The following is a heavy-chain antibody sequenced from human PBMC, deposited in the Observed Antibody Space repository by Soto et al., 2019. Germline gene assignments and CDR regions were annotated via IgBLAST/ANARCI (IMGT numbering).Heavy chain of an antibody. D-gene: IGHD4-17*01. CDR2: IYYSGST. J-gene: IGHJ6*02. V-gene: IGHV4-39*02. CDR1: GGSISSSSYY. Sequence: ETLSLTCTVSGGSISSSSYYWGWIRQPPGKGLEWIGSIYYSGSTYYNPSLKSRVTISVDTSKNQFSLKLSSVTAADTAVYYCARDDYGDYYYYYGMDVWGQGTTVTVSS. CDR3: ARDDYGDYYYYYGMDV.